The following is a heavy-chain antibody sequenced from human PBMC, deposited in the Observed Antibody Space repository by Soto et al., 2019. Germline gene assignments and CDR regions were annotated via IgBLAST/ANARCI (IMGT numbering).Heavy chain of an antibody. CDR2: ISYGGST. V-gene: IGHV4-31*03. CDR1: GGSINSGGYC. D-gene: IGHD5-18*01. J-gene: IGHJ4*02. Sequence: QVQLQESGPGLVKPSQTLSLTCTVSGGSINSGGYCWSWIRQHPGKGLDWIGCISYGGSTSYNPSLQSRVTISGATSKNQFSLKLTSVTAAYTAVYYCSRGILVWGQGALITVSS. CDR3: SRGILV.